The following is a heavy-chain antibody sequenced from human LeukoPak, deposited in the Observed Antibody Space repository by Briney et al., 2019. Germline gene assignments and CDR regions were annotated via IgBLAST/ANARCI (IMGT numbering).Heavy chain of an antibody. CDR1: GFTFEEYA. V-gene: IGHV3-49*04. CDR3: TRDLGID. CDR2: IRSKAYSWTT. D-gene: IGHD1-14*01. Sequence: GGSLRLFCTASGFTFEEYAMSCVRRAPGKGREGVRFIRSKAYSWTTEYAASVKGRFTIKRDDYKSIAYLQMNSLKTEDTAVYYCTRDLGIDWGQGTLVTVSS. J-gene: IGHJ4*02.